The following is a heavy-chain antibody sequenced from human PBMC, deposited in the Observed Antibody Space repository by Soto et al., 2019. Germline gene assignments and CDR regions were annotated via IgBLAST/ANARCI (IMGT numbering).Heavy chain of an antibody. CDR1: GFSFSTSGVG. Sequence: SGPTLVNPTQTLTLTCTFSGFSFSTSGVGVYWIRQPPGKALEWLALIFWDNDKRYSPSLKSRLTITKDTSKDQVVLTVTNMDPVDSATYYCAHMSRLYGMDVWGPGTTVTVSS. V-gene: IGHV2-5*02. D-gene: IGHD2-2*01. J-gene: IGHJ6*02. CDR3: AHMSRLYGMDV. CDR2: IFWDNDK.